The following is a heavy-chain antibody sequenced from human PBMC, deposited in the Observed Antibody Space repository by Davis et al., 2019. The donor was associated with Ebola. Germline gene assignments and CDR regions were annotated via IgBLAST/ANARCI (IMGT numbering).Heavy chain of an antibody. CDR3: ATGVGPLLCFRELFY. CDR2: IIPIFSTA. V-gene: IGHV1-69*13. CDR1: GGTFSSYA. J-gene: IGHJ4*02. Sequence: SVKVSCKASGGTFSSYAISWVRQAPGQGLEWMGGIIPIFSTANYAQKFQGRVTITADESTSTAYMELSSLRSEDTAVYYCATGVGPLLCFRELFYWGQGTLVTVSS. D-gene: IGHD3-10*01.